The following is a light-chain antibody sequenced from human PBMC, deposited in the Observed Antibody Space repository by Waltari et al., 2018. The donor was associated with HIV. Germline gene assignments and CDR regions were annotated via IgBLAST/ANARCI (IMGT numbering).Light chain of an antibody. CDR2: DVS. V-gene: IGLV2-14*03. J-gene: IGLJ3*02. CDR1: SSDVGGYNY. CDR3: SSYRNSSTWV. Sequence: LTQPASVSGSPGQSITISCTGTSSDVGGYNYVSWYQQHPGKAPKLMIYDVSNRPSGVSNPFSDSKSGNTASLTISGLQAEDEADYYCSSYRNSSTWVFGGGTKLTVL.